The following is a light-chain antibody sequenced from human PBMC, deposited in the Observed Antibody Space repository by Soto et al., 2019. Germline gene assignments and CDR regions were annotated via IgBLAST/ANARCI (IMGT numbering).Light chain of an antibody. CDR1: QSVLHTSYNKNY. CDR2: WAS. CDR3: QQSYSRPLT. V-gene: IGKV4-1*01. Sequence: DIVMTQSPDSLAVSLGERATINCKSSQSVLHTSYNKNYLAWYQQKPGHPPKVLIYWASTRESVVPDRFSGSESGTYSTLTSSDLQAEDVADSYHQQSYSRPLTFGGGTKVEIK. J-gene: IGKJ4*01.